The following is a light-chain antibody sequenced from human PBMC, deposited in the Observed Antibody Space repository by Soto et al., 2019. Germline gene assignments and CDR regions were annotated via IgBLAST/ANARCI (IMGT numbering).Light chain of an antibody. CDR1: SGDVGNFNL. V-gene: IGLV2-23*02. Sequence: QSVLTQPASVSGSPGQSITISCTGTSGDVGNFNLVSWYQQHPGEAPNLVIYEVTKRPSGVSYRFSGSKSGNTASLTISGLQAEDEADYYCCSYAGGSIYVLFGGGTQLTVL. J-gene: IGLJ2*01. CDR3: CSYAGGSIYVL. CDR2: EVT.